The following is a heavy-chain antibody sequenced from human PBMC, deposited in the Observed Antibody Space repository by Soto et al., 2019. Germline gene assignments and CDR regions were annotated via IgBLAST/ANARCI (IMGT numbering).Heavy chain of an antibody. CDR1: GFTFSSFW. V-gene: IGHV3-7*01. D-gene: IGHD6-13*01. J-gene: IGHJ4*02. Sequence: GGSLRLSCAASGFTFSSFWLTWVRQAPGKGLEWVATIKQDGSEKYYVDSVKGRFAISRDNAENSLFLQMNGLRAEDTAVYYCASAVRSSSWGPGTFWGQGILVTVSS. CDR3: ASAVRSSSWGPGTF. CDR2: IKQDGSEK.